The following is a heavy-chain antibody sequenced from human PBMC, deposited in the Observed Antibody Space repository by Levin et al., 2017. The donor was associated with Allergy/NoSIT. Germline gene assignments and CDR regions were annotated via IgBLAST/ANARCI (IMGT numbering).Heavy chain of an antibody. J-gene: IGHJ4*02. CDR3: VRHDKWTFDY. CDR1: GFGFQYYW. D-gene: IGHD1-26*01. CDR2: INPDGSGE. V-gene: IGHV3-7*05. Sequence: GESLKISCAASGFGFQYYWMTWVRQAPGKGLEWVANINPDGSGEYYVDSVKGRFTISRDNAKNSLYLQINSLRDEDTAVYYCVRHDKWTFDYWGQGTLVTVSS.